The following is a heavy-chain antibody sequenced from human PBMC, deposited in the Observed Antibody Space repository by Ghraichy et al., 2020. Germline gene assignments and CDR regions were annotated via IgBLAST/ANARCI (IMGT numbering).Heavy chain of an antibody. J-gene: IGHJ3*02. CDR2: IDTAGKP. D-gene: IGHD7-27*01. CDR1: GFSFNRYD. V-gene: IGHV3-13*05. CDR3: ARDALGNAVFDI. Sequence: GGSLRLSCAASGFSFNRYDMHWVRQATGKGLEWVSAIDTAGKPYYPGSVKGRFTISRENAKNSLYLQMNNLRADDTAVYFCARDALGNAVFDIWGQGTMVTVSS.